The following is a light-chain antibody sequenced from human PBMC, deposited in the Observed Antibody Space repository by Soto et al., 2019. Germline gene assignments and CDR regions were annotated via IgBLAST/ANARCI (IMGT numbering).Light chain of an antibody. CDR1: TGAVTSYYY. Sequence: QAVVTQEPSLTVSPGGTVTLTCASSTGAVTSYYYPTWLQQKPGQAPRALIYSTSNKHSWTPARFSGSLPGGRASLTLSGVQAEDEAEYYCILHYGGDQFWMFGGGTKLTVL. V-gene: IGLV7-43*01. J-gene: IGLJ3*02. CDR3: ILHYGGDQFWM. CDR2: STS.